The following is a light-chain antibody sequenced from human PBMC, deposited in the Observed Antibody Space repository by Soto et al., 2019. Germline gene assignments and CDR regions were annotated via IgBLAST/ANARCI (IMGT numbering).Light chain of an antibody. CDR3: QQRSSAPS. Sequence: DIQMTQSPSSLSASVGDRVTITCRASQSISSYLNWYQQKPGKAPKLLIYAASSLQSGVPSRFSGSGSGTHYTHAISSLQPEDSATHYCQQRSSAPSFGGRTKEEIK. J-gene: IGKJ4*01. V-gene: IGKV1-39*01. CDR1: QSISSY. CDR2: AAS.